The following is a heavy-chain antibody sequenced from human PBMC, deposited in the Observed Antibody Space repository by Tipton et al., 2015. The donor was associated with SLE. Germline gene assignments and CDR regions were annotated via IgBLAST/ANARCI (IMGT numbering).Heavy chain of an antibody. CDR3: ARSHLGGSGQLEH. CDR2: VYTSGGT. Sequence: TLSLTCSVSGASISSGSYYWSWVRQPAGKGLEWIGHVYTSGGTNYNPSLESRVTISVDTSKNQFSLKLSSVTAADTAVYYCARSHLGGSGQLEHWGQGTLVTVSS. D-gene: IGHD3-10*01. V-gene: IGHV4-61*09. CDR1: GASISSGSYY. J-gene: IGHJ4*02.